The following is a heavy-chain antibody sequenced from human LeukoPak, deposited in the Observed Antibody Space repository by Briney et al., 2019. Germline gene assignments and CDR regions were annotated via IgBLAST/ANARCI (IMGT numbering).Heavy chain of an antibody. V-gene: IGHV1-8*01. D-gene: IGHD3-22*01. CDR1: GYTFTSYD. Sequence: ASVKVSCKASGYTFTSYDINWVRQATGQGLEWMGWMNSNSGNTGYAQKFQGRVTMTRYTSISTAYMELSSLRSEDTAVYYCARVFPSYYYDSSGPTDYWGQGTLVTVSS. J-gene: IGHJ4*02. CDR3: ARVFPSYYYDSSGPTDY. CDR2: MNSNSGNT.